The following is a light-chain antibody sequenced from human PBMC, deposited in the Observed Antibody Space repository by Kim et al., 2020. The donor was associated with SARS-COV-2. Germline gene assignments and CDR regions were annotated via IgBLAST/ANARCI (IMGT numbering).Light chain of an antibody. CDR1: ISNIGTNT. J-gene: IGLJ2*01. Sequence: QSVLTQPPSASGTPGQRVTISCSGSISNIGTNTVNWYQQLPGTAPKLLIYSNNQRPSGVPDRFSGSKSGTSASLAISGLQSDDEADYYCAAWDDSGTVVFGGGTQLTVL. CDR2: SNN. V-gene: IGLV1-44*01. CDR3: AAWDDSGTVV.